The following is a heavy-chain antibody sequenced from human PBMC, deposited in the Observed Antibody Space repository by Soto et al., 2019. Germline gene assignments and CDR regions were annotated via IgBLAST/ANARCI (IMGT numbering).Heavy chain of an antibody. CDR3: ARDPFSGGGYDYVDPPHFDY. CDR2: ISSSSSYI. V-gene: IGHV3-21*01. Sequence: GGSLRLSCAASGFTFSSYSMNWVRQAPGKGLEWVSSISSSSSYIYYADSVKGRFTISRDNAKNSLYLQMNSLRAEDTAVYYCARDPFSGGGYDYVDPPHFDYWGQGTLVTVSS. J-gene: IGHJ4*02. CDR1: GFTFSSYS. D-gene: IGHD5-12*01.